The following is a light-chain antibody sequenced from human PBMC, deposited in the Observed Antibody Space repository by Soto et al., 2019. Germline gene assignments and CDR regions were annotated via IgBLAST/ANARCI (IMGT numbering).Light chain of an antibody. Sequence: EIVLTHSPGTLSLSPGERATLSCRASLTVTDNYLAWYQQKAGQPPGLVIYDASNGATGIPDRFSASGSGTDFTLTISRLEPEDFAVYYCHQYSAAPLTFGQGTKVDIK. CDR1: LTVTDNY. V-gene: IGKV3-20*01. J-gene: IGKJ1*01. CDR2: DAS. CDR3: HQYSAAPLT.